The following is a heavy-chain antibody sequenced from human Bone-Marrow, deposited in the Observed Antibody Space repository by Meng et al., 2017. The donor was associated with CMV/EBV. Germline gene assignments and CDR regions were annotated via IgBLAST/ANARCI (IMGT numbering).Heavy chain of an antibody. D-gene: IGHD2-21*01. CDR1: GFTFSSYA. V-gene: IGHV3-30*04. CDR2: ISYDGSNK. Sequence: SCPAAGFTFSSYAMHWVRQAPGKGLEWVAVISYDGSNKYYADSVKGRFTISRDNSKNTLYLQMNSLRAEDTAVYYCARGVIATPHFDYWGQGTLVTVSS. CDR3: ARGVIATPHFDY. J-gene: IGHJ4*02.